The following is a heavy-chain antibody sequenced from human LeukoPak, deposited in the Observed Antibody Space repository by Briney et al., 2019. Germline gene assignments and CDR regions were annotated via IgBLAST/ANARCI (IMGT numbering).Heavy chain of an antibody. V-gene: IGHV4-39*01. J-gene: IGHJ4*02. Sequence: PSETLSLTCAASGDSVSSSNYYWGWIRQPPGEGLEWIGSIYYNGATYYDPSLKRRITVSVDTSKNHFSLELSSVTAADTAVYYCARHVRLGELSLGETDYWGQGTLVTASS. CDR1: GDSVSSSNYY. CDR3: ARHVRLGELSLGETDY. CDR2: IYYNGAT. D-gene: IGHD3-16*02.